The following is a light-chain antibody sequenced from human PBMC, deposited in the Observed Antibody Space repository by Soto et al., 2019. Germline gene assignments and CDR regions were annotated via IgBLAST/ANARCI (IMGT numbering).Light chain of an antibody. CDR3: SSYASSDTLVV. Sequence: QSALTQPASVSGAPGQSITISCTGTSSDVGGYNHVSWYQQHPGKAPKLMIYDVSNRPSGVSNRFSGSKSGNTASLSIAGLHADDEADYYCSSYASSDTLVVFGGGTKLTVL. CDR1: SSDVGGYNH. V-gene: IGLV2-14*01. J-gene: IGLJ2*01. CDR2: DVS.